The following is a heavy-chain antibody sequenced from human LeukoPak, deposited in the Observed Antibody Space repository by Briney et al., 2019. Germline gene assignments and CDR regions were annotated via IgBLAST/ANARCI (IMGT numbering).Heavy chain of an antibody. CDR2: ISGSGGRT. CDR3: AKGDFWSGRSVFLI. V-gene: IGHV3-23*01. CDR1: GFTSSSYG. J-gene: IGHJ3*02. D-gene: IGHD3-3*01. Sequence: PGRSLRLSCVPSGFTSSSYGTNWVRQAPGKGLEWVAEISGSGGRTYSADSVTGGFTFSRDNSRNTLYFEMNGLRVEYRAGYYCAKGDFWSGRSVFLILGEGTMVILSS.